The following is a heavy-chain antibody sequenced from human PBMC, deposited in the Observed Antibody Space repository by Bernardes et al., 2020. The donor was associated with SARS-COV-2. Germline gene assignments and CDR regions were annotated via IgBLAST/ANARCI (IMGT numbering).Heavy chain of an antibody. CDR3: LIPHHRFDY. Sequence: ASVKVSCEASGYTFSSYGISWVRQAPGQGLEWMGWISAYNGNTNYAQKLQGRVTMTTDTSTSTAYMELRSLRSDDTAVYYCLIPHHRFDYWGQGTLVTVSS. CDR2: ISAYNGNT. V-gene: IGHV1-18*04. CDR1: GYTFSSYG. J-gene: IGHJ4*02.